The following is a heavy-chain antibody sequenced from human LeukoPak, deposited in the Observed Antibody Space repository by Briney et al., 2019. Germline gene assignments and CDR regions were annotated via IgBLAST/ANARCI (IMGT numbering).Heavy chain of an antibody. J-gene: IGHJ4*02. V-gene: IGHV3-53*01. CDR1: GLTVSSNY. D-gene: IGHD3-9*01. Sequence: PGGSLRLSCAASGLTVSSNYMSWVRQAPGKGLEWVSVIYSGGEKYYADSVKGRFTISRDNSKNTVYLQMNSLRDEDTAVYYCARAHYDILTGYPYYFDYWGQGTLVTVSS. CDR2: IYSGGEK. CDR3: ARAHYDILTGYPYYFDY.